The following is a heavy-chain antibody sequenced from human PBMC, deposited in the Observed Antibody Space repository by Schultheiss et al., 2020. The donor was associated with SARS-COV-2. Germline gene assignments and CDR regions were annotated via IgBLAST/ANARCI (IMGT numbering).Heavy chain of an antibody. CDR1: GFIFSDYA. CDR2: ISSSSSYI. D-gene: IGHD4-17*01. V-gene: IGHV3-21*01. J-gene: IGHJ6*02. CDR3: ARDLVYYGDYGYYYYGMDV. Sequence: GGSLRLSCAASGFIFSDYAMNWVRQAPGKAPEWVSSISSSSSYIYYADSVKGRFTISRDNAKNSLYLQMNSLRAEDTAVYYCARDLVYYGDYGYYYYGMDVWGQGTTVTVSS.